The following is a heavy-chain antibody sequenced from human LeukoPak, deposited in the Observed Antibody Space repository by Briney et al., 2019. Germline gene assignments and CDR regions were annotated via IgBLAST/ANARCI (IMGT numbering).Heavy chain of an antibody. Sequence: GGSLRPSCEASGLTFDIYSMSWVRQAPGKGLEWVADISNSGGITMYADSVKGRFTISRDNSKNTVYLQMNSLRAEDTAVYYCANGHYGSGSYYRFDYWGQGTQVTVSS. D-gene: IGHD3-10*01. J-gene: IGHJ4*02. CDR1: GLTFDIYS. CDR2: ISNSGGIT. V-gene: IGHV3-23*01. CDR3: ANGHYGSGSYYRFDY.